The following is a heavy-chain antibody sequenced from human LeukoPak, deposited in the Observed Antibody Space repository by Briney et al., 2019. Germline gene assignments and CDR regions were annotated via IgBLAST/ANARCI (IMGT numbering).Heavy chain of an antibody. CDR1: GFTFGDHA. V-gene: IGHV3-49*04. CDR2: IRSKAYRGTT. CDR3: ARGPIQLWIHNAMDV. Sequence: PGRSLRLSCTGSGFTFGDHAMSWVRQAPGKGLEWVGFIRSKAYRGTTEYAASVKGRFTISRDDSGSIAYLQMNSLRTEETAVYYCARGPIQLWIHNAMDVWGQGTTVTVSS. D-gene: IGHD5-18*01. J-gene: IGHJ6*01.